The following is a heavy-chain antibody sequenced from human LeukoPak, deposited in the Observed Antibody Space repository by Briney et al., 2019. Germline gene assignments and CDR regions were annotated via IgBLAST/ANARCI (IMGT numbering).Heavy chain of an antibody. Sequence: PGGSLRLSCAASGFTFTNYAMSWVRQAPGKGLEWVSAISGSGGSRYYADSVKGRFTISRDSSKNTLYLQMNTLRAEDTAAYYSAKSQEDHRSGYYYSNFDYWGQGTLVTVYS. CDR2: ISGSGGSR. J-gene: IGHJ4*02. CDR3: AKSQEDHRSGYYYSNFDY. CDR1: GFTFTNYA. D-gene: IGHD3-22*01. V-gene: IGHV3-23*01.